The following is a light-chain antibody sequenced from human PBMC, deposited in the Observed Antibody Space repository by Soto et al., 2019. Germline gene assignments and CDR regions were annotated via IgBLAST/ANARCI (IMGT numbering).Light chain of an antibody. CDR3: AAWDVSLQSWV. CDR1: SSNIGSNT. J-gene: IGLJ3*02. V-gene: IGLV1-44*01. CDR2: TNN. Sequence: QLVLTQPPSASGTPGQRVTISCSGSSSNIGSNTVNWYQQLPGAAPKLLIYTNNQRPSGVPDRFSDSKSGTSASLAISGLQSEDEGDYYCAAWDVSLQSWVFGGGTKVTVL.